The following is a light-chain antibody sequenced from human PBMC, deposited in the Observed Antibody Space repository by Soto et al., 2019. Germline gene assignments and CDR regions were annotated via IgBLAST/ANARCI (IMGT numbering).Light chain of an antibody. CDR2: GAS. V-gene: IGKV3-15*01. J-gene: IGKJ1*01. CDR1: QSVSSN. Sequence: EIVLTQSPGTLSVSPGETATLSCRASQSVSSNLAWYQQKLGQAPRLLIYGASTRATGISARFSGSGSGTEFTLTITSLQSEDFAIYYCQQYNNWPRTFGQGTKVDIK. CDR3: QQYNNWPRT.